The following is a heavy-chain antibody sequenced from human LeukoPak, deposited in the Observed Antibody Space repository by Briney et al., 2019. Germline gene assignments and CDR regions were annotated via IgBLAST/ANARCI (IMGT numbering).Heavy chain of an antibody. Sequence: SETLSLTCSVSGGSINSNSHHWDWIRQAPGKGLEWIGNIYYSGTTSYNPSLKSRVTISVDTSKNQLSLGLSSVTAADTAVYYCARRGDILTDYAFDYWGQGTLVTVSS. CDR1: GGSINSNSHH. D-gene: IGHD3-9*01. CDR2: IYYSGTT. J-gene: IGHJ4*02. V-gene: IGHV4-39*01. CDR3: ARRGDILTDYAFDY.